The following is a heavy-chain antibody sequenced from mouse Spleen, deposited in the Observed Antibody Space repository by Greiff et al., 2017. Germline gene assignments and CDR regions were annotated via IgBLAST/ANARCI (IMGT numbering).Heavy chain of an antibody. CDR3: ATHSSPFDY. CDR2: INPNNGGT. CDR1: GYTFTDYY. V-gene: IGHV1-26*01. D-gene: IGHD1-1*01. Sequence: EVQLQQSGPELVKPGASVKISCKASGYTFTDYYMNWVKQSHGKSLEWIGDINPNNGGTSYNQKFKGKATLTVDKSSSTAYMELRSLTSEDSAVYYCATHSSPFDYWGQGTTLTVSS. J-gene: IGHJ2*01.